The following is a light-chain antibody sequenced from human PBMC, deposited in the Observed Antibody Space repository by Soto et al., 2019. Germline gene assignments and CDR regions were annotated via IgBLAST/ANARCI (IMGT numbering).Light chain of an antibody. CDR3: QQYGSLRT. CDR1: QSVSSSY. Sequence: EIVLTQSPGTLSLSPGERATLSCRARQSVSSSYLAWYQQKPGQAPRLLIYGASSRATGIPDRFSGSGSGTDFTLTISRLEPEDFAVYYCQQYGSLRTFVQGTKVELK. V-gene: IGKV3-20*01. J-gene: IGKJ1*01. CDR2: GAS.